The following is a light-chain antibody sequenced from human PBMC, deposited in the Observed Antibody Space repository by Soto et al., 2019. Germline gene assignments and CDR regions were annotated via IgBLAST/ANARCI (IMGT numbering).Light chain of an antibody. Sequence: DIQMTQSPSSLSASVGDRVTITCRASQGISDYLAWYQQKPGEVPKVLIYAASTLQSGVPSRFSGSGSGTDFTLTISGLQPEDVATYYCQQYYSSLAITFGQGTRLEIK. CDR3: QQYYSSLAIT. V-gene: IGKV1-27*01. CDR1: QGISDY. CDR2: AAS. J-gene: IGKJ5*01.